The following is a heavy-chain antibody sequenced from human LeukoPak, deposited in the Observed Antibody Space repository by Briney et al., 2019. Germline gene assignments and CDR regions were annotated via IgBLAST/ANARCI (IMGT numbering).Heavy chain of an antibody. J-gene: IGHJ4*02. Sequence: GGSLRLSCAASGFTFSSYSVNWVRQAPGKGLEWVSYISSSSSTIYYADSVKGRFTISRDNAKNSLYLQMNSLRAEDTAVYYCARGRVMTTVTTPQGYWGQGTLVTVSS. D-gene: IGHD4-17*01. CDR1: GFTFSSYS. CDR3: ARGRVMTTVTTPQGY. CDR2: ISSSSSTI. V-gene: IGHV3-48*04.